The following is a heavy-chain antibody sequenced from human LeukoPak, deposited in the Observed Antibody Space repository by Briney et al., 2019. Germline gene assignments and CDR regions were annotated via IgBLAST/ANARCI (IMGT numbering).Heavy chain of an antibody. CDR1: GYTFTSYG. J-gene: IGHJ4*02. CDR2: ISAYNGNT. Sequence: ASVKVSCKASGYTFTSYGISWVRQAPGQGLEWMGWISAYNGNTNYAQKLQGRVTMTTDTSTSTAYMELRSLRSDDTAVYYCARDRGADILTGSPDGWGQGTLVTVSS. V-gene: IGHV1-18*01. CDR3: ARDRGADILTGSPDG. D-gene: IGHD3-9*01.